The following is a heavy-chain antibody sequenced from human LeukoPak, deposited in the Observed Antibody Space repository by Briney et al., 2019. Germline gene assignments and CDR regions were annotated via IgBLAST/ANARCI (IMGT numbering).Heavy chain of an antibody. CDR3: ARERAYYDGSGHKTAEYFQH. D-gene: IGHD3-22*01. CDR2: IYSGGST. V-gene: IGHV3-53*01. J-gene: IGHJ1*01. CDR1: GFTVSSKY. Sequence: GGSLRLSCAASGFTVSSKYMSWVRQAPGKGLEWVSVIYSGGSTYYADSVKGRFTISRDNSKNTLYLQMNSLKAEDTAVYYCARERAYYDGSGHKTAEYFQHWGQGTLVTVSS.